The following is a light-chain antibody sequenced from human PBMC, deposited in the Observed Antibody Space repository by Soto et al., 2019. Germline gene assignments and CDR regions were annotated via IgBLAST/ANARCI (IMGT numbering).Light chain of an antibody. CDR2: LNSDGSH. J-gene: IGLJ1*01. V-gene: IGLV4-69*01. CDR3: QTWGTGIRV. Sequence: QPVLTQSPSASASLGDSGKLTCTLSSGHSSYAIAWHQQQPEKGPRYLMKLNSDGSHSKGDGIPDRFSGSSSGAERYLTISSLQSEDEADYYCQTWGTGIRVFGTGTKLTVL. CDR1: SGHSSYA.